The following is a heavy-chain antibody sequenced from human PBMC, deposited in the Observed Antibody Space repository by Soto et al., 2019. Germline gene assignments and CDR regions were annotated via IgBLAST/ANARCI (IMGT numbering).Heavy chain of an antibody. D-gene: IGHD3-3*01. CDR1: GGSVSSGSYY. V-gene: IGHV4-61*01. CDR2: IYYSGST. Sequence: SETLSLTCTVSGGSVSSGSYYWSWIRQPPGKGLEWIGYIYYSGSTNYNPSLKSRVTISVDTSKNQFSLKLSSVTAADTAVYYCARDRYDFWSGYYNWFDPWGQGTLVTVSS. J-gene: IGHJ5*02. CDR3: ARDRYDFWSGYYNWFDP.